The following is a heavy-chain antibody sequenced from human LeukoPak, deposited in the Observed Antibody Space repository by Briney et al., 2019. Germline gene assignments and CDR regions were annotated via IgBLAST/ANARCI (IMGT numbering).Heavy chain of an antibody. D-gene: IGHD6-19*01. CDR1: GYSFITYW. CDR3: ARHPDPRGWSPGWFDP. Sequence: GESLKISCKASGYSFITYWIGWLRQRPGKGLEWMAIIYPGDSDTRYNPSFQGHVTISADKSINTAYLQWRSLKASDTAIYYCARHPDPRGWSPGWFDPWGQGTLVTVSS. V-gene: IGHV5-51*01. J-gene: IGHJ5*02. CDR2: IYPGDSDT.